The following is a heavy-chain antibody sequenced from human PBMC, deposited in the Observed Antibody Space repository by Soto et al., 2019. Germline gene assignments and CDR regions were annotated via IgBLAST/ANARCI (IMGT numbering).Heavy chain of an antibody. J-gene: IGHJ4*02. V-gene: IGHV4-59*08. D-gene: IGHD1-1*01. CDR1: GGSISSYY. CDR3: ARRYGYSFDY. CDR2: IYYSWST. Sequence: QVQLQESGPGLVKPSETLSLTCTVSGGSISSYYWSWIRQPPGKGLEWIGYIYYSWSTNYNPSLKLRFTLSVDASNNQFSLKLSSVTAADTAVYYCARRYGYSFDYWGQGTLVTVSS.